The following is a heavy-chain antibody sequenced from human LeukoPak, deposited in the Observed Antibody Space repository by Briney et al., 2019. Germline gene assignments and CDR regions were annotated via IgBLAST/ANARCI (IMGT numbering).Heavy chain of an antibody. CDR2: IHYSGSP. Sequence: PSETLSLTCTVSGGSINSGSYYWGWIRQPPGKGLEWIGSIHYSGSPYYNPSLKSRVTISIDTSKNQFSLKLSSVTAADTAVYYCVRDRVGTTGVPYFDFWGQGTLVTVSS. V-gene: IGHV4-39*07. CDR3: VRDRVGTTGVPYFDF. CDR1: GGSINSGSYY. J-gene: IGHJ4*01. D-gene: IGHD1-26*01.